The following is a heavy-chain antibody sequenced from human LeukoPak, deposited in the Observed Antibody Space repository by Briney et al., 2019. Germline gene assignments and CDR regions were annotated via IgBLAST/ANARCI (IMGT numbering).Heavy chain of an antibody. CDR1: GFTFSSYD. Sequence: GGSLRLSCAASGFTFSSYDMHWVRQAPGRGLEWVSSIGTAADTYSPGSVKGRFTISRENAKNSLYLQMNSLRAGDTAVYYCARGPIVGITETKGYFDCWGQGILVTVSS. CDR3: ARGPIVGITETKGYFDC. J-gene: IGHJ4*02. V-gene: IGHV3-13*01. D-gene: IGHD1-7*01. CDR2: IGTAADT.